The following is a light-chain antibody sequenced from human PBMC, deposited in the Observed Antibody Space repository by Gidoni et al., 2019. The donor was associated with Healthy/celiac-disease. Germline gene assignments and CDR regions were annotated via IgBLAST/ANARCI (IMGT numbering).Light chain of an antibody. V-gene: IGLV1-44*01. CDR2: INA. CDR1: SSNIWFHT. CDR3: SAWDETLDGLV. Sequence: SVLTQPPSASGAAGQRVSLACSGSSSNIWFHTLNCYQHLPGTAPKLLIYINAQRPSGVPDRFSGPKSCPSASRAISGLQSEAEAHYYCSAWDETLDGLVFGGGTTLTVL. J-gene: IGLJ2*01.